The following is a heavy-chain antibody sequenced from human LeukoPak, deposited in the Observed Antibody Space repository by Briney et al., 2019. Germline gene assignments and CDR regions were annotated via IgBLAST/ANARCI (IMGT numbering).Heavy chain of an antibody. CDR2: IYYSGST. CDR1: GGSISSYY. J-gene: IGHJ4*02. Sequence: PSETLSLTCTVSGGSISSYYWSWIRQPPGKGLEWIGDIYYSGSTNYNPSLKSRLTISVDTSKNQFSLRLSSVTAADTAVYYCARKKARLGSFDYWGQGTLVTVSS. V-gene: IGHV4-59*08. CDR3: ARKKARLGSFDY.